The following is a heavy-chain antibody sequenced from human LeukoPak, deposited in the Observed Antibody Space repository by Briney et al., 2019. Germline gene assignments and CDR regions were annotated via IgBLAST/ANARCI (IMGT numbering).Heavy chain of an antibody. J-gene: IGHJ6*02. D-gene: IGHD2-2*01. CDR1: GYGFTSYW. CDR2: FYPGYSDP. V-gene: IGHV5-51*01. CDR3: ARQGWYCSSTSCYEEYYYYGMDV. Sequence: GGSLETSFKGSGYGFTSYWIGWVRPVPGKGLEWIGIFYPGYSDPRYSPPFQGQVTISAAKSISTAYLQWSSLKASDTAMYYCARQGWYCSSTSCYEEYYYYGMDVWGQGTTVTVSS.